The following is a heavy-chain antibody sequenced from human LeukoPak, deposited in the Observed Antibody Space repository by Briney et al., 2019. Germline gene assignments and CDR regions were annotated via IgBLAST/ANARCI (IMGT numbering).Heavy chain of an antibody. CDR3: ARGRPYDFWCGQNWFDP. CDR1: GGSISSGGYY. J-gene: IGHJ5*02. D-gene: IGHD3-3*01. V-gene: IGHV4-31*03. CDR2: IYYSGST. Sequence: SETLSLTCTVSGGSISSGGYYWSWIRQHPGKGLEWIGYIYYSGSTYYNPSLKSRVTISVDTSKNQFSLKLSSVTAADTAVYYCARGRPYDFWCGQNWFDPWGQGTLVTVSS.